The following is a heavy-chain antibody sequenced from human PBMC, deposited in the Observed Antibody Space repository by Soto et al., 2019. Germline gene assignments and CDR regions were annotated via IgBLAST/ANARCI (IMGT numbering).Heavy chain of an antibody. D-gene: IGHD2-21*02. Sequence: QVQLVQSGAEVKKPGSSVKVSCMASGGTFSSYTISWVRQAPGQGLEWMGRIIPILGIANYAQKFQGRVTITADKSTSTAYMELSSRRSEATAVYYCAREGGRPAITFDSWGQGTLVTVSS. CDR3: AREGGRPAITFDS. CDR2: IIPILGIA. CDR1: GGTFSSYT. V-gene: IGHV1-69*08. J-gene: IGHJ4*02.